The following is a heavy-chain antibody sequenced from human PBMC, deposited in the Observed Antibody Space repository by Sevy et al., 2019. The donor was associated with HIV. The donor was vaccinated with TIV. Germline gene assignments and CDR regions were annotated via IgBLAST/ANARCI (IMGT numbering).Heavy chain of an antibody. CDR3: AKDGHYYDSSGDYLNYFDY. Sequence: LSLTCAASGFTFTSYAMSWVRQAPGKGLEWVSAISGSARSTYYADSVKGRFTISRDNSKNTLYLLINSLRAEDTAIYYCAKDGHYYDSSGDYLNYFDYWGQGTLVTVSS. CDR2: ISGSARST. V-gene: IGHV3-23*01. J-gene: IGHJ4*02. CDR1: GFTFTSYA. D-gene: IGHD3-22*01.